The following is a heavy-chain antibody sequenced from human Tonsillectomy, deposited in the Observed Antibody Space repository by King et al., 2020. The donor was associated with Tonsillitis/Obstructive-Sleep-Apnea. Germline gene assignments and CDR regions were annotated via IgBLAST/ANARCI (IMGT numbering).Heavy chain of an antibody. CDR1: GFTFSSYS. D-gene: IGHD2-2*01. V-gene: IGHV3-30*04. Sequence: VQLVESGGGVVQPGRSLRLSCAASGFTFSSYSMHWVRQAPGKGLEWVAVISYDEHNQYYADSVKGRFTISRDNSKNTLYLQMNSLRTEDTAVYYCARDLFGYCSSTSCFPNDYWGQGTLVTVSS. CDR2: ISYDEHNQ. CDR3: ARDLFGYCSSTSCFPNDY. J-gene: IGHJ4*02.